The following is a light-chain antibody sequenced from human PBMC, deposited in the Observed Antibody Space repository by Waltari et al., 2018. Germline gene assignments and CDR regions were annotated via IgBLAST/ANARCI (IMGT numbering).Light chain of an antibody. V-gene: IGKV1-5*03. CDR2: KAS. CDR1: HSLSNW. J-gene: IGKJ1*01. CDR3: QQYRNLWT. Sequence: TCRARHSLSNWLAWYQQKAGKAPKVLIYKASTLESGVPSRFSGSGSGTEFTLTISSLQPDDFATYYCQQYRNLWTFGQGTKVEIK.